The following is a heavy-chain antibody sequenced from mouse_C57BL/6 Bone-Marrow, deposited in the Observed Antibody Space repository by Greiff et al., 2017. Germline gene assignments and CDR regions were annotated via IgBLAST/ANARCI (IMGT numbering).Heavy chain of an antibody. CDR1: GFNIKDYY. V-gene: IGHV14-1*01. D-gene: IGHD5-1-1*01. CDR3: TMGADTPY. J-gene: IGHJ3*01. Sequence: VQLQQSGAELVRPGASVKLSCTASGFNIKDYYMHWVKQRPEQGLEWIGRIDPEDGDTEYAPKFQGKATMPADTSSNTAYLQLSSLTSEDTAVYYCTMGADTPYWGQGTLVTVSA. CDR2: IDPEDGDT.